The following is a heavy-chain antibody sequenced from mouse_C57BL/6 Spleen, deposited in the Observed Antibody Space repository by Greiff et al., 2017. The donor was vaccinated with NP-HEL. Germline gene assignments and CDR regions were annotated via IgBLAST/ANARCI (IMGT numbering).Heavy chain of an antibody. V-gene: IGHV14-4*01. J-gene: IGHJ3*01. CDR1: GFTFTDDY. D-gene: IGHD2-12*01. Sequence: VQLQQSGAELVKPGASVKLSCTASGFTFTDDYMPWVKQRPEQGLEWIGWIYPGNGDTEYASKFQGKATLTADTSSNTAYLQHSSLTSEDTAGYYCATGTYYSAFADWGQGTLVTVSA. CDR2: IYPGNGDT. CDR3: ATGTYYSAFAD.